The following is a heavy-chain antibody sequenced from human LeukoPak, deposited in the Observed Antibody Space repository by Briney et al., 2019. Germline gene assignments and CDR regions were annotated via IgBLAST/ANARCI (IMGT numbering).Heavy chain of an antibody. V-gene: IGHV4-31*03. CDR3: ARGTNYYDSPCIDY. Sequence: SETLSLTCTVSGGSISSGGYYWSWIRQHPGKGLEWIGYIYYSGSTYYNPSLKSRVTISVDTSKNQFSLKLSSVTAADTAVYYCARGTNYYDSPCIDYWGQGTLVTVSS. CDR1: GGSISSGGYY. D-gene: IGHD3-22*01. J-gene: IGHJ4*02. CDR2: IYYSGST.